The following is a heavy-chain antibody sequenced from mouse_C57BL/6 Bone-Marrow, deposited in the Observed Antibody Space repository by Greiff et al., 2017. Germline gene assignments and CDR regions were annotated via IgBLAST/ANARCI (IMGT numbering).Heavy chain of an antibody. Sequence: VQLQQSVAELVRPWASVKLSCTASGFNIKNTYMHWVKQRPEQGLEWIGRIDPANGNTKYAPQFPGKATITAGTASNTANLQRSSLTSKDTAIYYCARRCIYDDYDYYFDDWGQGTTLTVSS. V-gene: IGHV14-3*01. CDR3: ARRCIYDDYDYYFDD. CDR2: IDPANGNT. D-gene: IGHD2-4*01. J-gene: IGHJ2*01. CDR1: GFNIKNTY.